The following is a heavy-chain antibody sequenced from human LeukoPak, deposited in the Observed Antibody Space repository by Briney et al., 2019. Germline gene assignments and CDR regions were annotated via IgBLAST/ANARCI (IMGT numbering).Heavy chain of an antibody. V-gene: IGHV3-30*03. CDR1: GFTFSSYW. CDR3: ASSRMTIYGVVNDAFDI. J-gene: IGHJ3*02. D-gene: IGHD3-3*01. CDR2: ISSDGSNK. Sequence: GGSLRLSCAASGFTFSSYWMSWVRQAPGKGLEWVAAISSDGSNKYSEHGRFTISRDNSKNTLYLQMISLRAEDTAVYYCASSRMTIYGVVNDAFDIWGQGTMDTVSS.